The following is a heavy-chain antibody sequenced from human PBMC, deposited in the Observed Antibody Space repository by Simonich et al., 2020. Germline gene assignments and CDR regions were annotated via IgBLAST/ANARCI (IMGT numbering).Heavy chain of an antibody. CDR2: IYYSGST. CDR3: ASRGWSGYYDY. J-gene: IGHJ4*02. CDR1: GGSISSYY. V-gene: IGHV4-59*08. D-gene: IGHD3-3*01. Sequence: QVQLQESGPGLVKPSETLSLTCTVSGGSISSYYWSWIRQPPRKGLEWIGYIYYSGSTNYNPPLKSRVTISVDTSKNQFSLKLSSVTAADTAVYYCASRGWSGYYDYWGQGTLVTVSS.